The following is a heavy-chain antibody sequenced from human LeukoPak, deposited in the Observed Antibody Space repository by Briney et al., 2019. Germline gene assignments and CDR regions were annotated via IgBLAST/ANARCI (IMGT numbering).Heavy chain of an antibody. CDR2: VYKSGST. J-gene: IGHJ4*02. V-gene: IGHV4-59*08. D-gene: IGHD2-21*01. CDR1: GGSISTYQ. Sequence: SETLSLTCTVSGGSISTYQWSWIRQSPGKGLEWIGNVYKSGSTNYNPSLKSRVTISVDTSKNQFSLRVSSVTAADTAVYYCARHLNNCGDDCYIFDYWGQGTLVTVSS. CDR3: ARHLNNCGDDCYIFDY.